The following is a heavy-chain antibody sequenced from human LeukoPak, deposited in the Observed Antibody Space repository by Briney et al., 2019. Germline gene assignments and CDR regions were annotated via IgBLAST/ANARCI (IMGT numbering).Heavy chain of an antibody. CDR3: ARTQAAADYYYYGMDV. Sequence: ASVTVSCKDSGYSFTDDYMHWVRQAPGQGLERMGWINPNSGGTNYAQKFQGRVTMTRDTSISTAYMELSRLRSDDTAVYYCARTQAAADYYYYGMDVWGQGTTVTVSS. J-gene: IGHJ6*02. CDR1: GYSFTDDY. V-gene: IGHV1-2*02. CDR2: INPNSGGT. D-gene: IGHD6-13*01.